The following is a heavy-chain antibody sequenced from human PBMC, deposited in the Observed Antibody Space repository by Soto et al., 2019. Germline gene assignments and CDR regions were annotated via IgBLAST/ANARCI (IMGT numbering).Heavy chain of an antibody. CDR2: IVVGSGNT. V-gene: IGHV1-58*01. J-gene: IGHJ4*02. Sequence: QMQLVQSGPEVKKPGTSVKVSCKASGFTFTSSAVQWVRQARGQRLEWIGWIVVGSGNTNYAQKFQERVTITRDMSTSTAYMELSSPRSEDTAMYYCAADHNGGNAFDYWGQGTLVTVSS. D-gene: IGHD2-15*01. CDR3: AADHNGGNAFDY. CDR1: GFTFTSSA.